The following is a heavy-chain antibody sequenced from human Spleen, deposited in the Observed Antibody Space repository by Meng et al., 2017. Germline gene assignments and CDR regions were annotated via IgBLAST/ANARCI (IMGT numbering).Heavy chain of an antibody. D-gene: IGHD3-10*01. CDR1: GFTFSNYE. J-gene: IGHJ4*02. CDR2: ISGAGGDVV. Sequence: GGSLRLSCSASGFTFSNYEMNWVRQAPGKGLEWLSYISGAGGDVVYYADSVKGRFTISRDNAKNSLYLQMNSLRAEDTAVYYCARALYYGSGADYWGQGTLVTVSS. V-gene: IGHV3-48*03. CDR3: ARALYYGSGADY.